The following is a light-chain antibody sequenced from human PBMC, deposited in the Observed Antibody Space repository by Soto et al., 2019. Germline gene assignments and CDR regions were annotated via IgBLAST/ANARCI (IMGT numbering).Light chain of an antibody. CDR2: AAS. CDR1: QSVSSN. Sequence: EIVMTQSPATLSVSPGERATLSCRASQSVSSNLAWYQQKPGQAPRLLIYAASTRATGVPARFSGSGSGTEFTLTISSLQSEDFAVYYCQQRTRWPMTFGQGTRLEIK. J-gene: IGKJ5*01. V-gene: IGKV3-15*01. CDR3: QQRTRWPMT.